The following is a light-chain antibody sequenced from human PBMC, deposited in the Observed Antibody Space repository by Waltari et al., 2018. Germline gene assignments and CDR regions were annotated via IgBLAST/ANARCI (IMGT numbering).Light chain of an antibody. CDR3: QTGGHGTWV. Sequence: QLILTQSPSASASLGASVKLTCPLSSGHSSNVIAWLQQQPEKGPRFLMKVNRDGSHRKGDEIPDRFSGSSSGAERYLSISSLQSEDEADYFCQTGGHGTWVFGGGTKLTVL. CDR1: SGHSSNV. V-gene: IGLV4-69*01. J-gene: IGLJ3*02. CDR2: VNRDGSH.